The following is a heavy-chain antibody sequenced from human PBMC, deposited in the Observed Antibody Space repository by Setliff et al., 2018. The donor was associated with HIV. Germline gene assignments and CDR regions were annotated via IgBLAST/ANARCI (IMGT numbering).Heavy chain of an antibody. J-gene: IGHJ5*02. CDR3: ARDMMYHYDRSGSFGWFGP. CDR2: INGGGAT. Sequence: SETLSLTCAVYGGSFTDHYWNWIRQAPGKGLEWIGEINGGGATTYNPSLKRRLTMSVDASKSHFSLKLSSVTAADTAVYYCARDMMYHYDRSGSFGWFGPWGQGTQVTVSS. D-gene: IGHD3-22*01. V-gene: IGHV4-34*10. CDR1: GGSFTDHY.